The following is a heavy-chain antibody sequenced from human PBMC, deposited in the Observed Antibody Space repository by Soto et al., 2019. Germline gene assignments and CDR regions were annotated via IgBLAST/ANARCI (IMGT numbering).Heavy chain of an antibody. V-gene: IGHV3-21*01. D-gene: IGHD3-22*01. J-gene: IGHJ4*02. Sequence: GGSLRLSCAASGFTFSSYSMNWVRQAPGRGLEWVSSISSSSSYIYYADSVKGRFAISRDNAKNSLYLQMNSLRAEDTAVYYCARSSPQYYYDSSGYYSYFDYWGQGTLVTVSS. CDR2: ISSSSSYI. CDR1: GFTFSSYS. CDR3: ARSSPQYYYDSSGYYSYFDY.